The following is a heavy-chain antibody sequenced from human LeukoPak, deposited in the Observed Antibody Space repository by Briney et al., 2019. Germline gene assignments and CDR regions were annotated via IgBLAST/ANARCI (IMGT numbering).Heavy chain of an antibody. V-gene: IGHV3-23*01. CDR1: GFTFSNYF. J-gene: IGHJ4*02. CDR2: IGGSGGAT. D-gene: IGHD2-15*01. CDR3: AKVDWRSDCSAGSCPN. Sequence: GGSLRLSCAVSGFTFSNYFFNWVRQAPGKGLEWVSGIGGSGGATYYADSVKGRYTISRDNSRNTLYLQINSLRAEDTAVYYCAKVDWRSDCSAGSCPNWGQGTLVTVSS.